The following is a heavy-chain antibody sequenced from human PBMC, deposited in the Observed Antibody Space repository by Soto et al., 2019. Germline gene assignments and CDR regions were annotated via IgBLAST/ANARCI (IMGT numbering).Heavy chain of an antibody. CDR3: ARVPDR. Sequence: LSLTGAGFGGGIATGGYSWSWIRQPPGKGLEWIGYIYHSGSTYYNPSLKSRVTISVDRSKNQFSLKLSSVTAADTAVYYCARVPDRWGQGTLVTVSS. J-gene: IGHJ5*02. CDR2: IYHSGST. V-gene: IGHV4-30-2*01. D-gene: IGHD2-2*01. CDR1: GGGIATGGYS.